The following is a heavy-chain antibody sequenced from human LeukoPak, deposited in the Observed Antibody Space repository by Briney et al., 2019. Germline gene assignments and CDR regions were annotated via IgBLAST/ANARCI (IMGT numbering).Heavy chain of an antibody. CDR1: GFTFSSYG. J-gene: IGHJ1*01. V-gene: IGHV3-33*01. CDR3: ARGEYSSSWHSEYFQH. D-gene: IGHD6-13*01. Sequence: GGSLRLSCAASGFTFSSYGMRWVRQAPGKGLEWVAIIWFDGSNQYYADSVKGRFTISRDNPKDTLYLQMNSLRVEDTAVYYCARGEYSSSWHSEYFQHWGQGTLVTVSS. CDR2: IWFDGSNQ.